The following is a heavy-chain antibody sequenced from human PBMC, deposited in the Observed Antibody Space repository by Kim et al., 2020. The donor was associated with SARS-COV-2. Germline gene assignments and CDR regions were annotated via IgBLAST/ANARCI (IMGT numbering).Heavy chain of an antibody. CDR2: INTGNGNT. V-gene: IGHV1-3*04. CDR3: ARNGYTYGYQMGF. Sequence: ASVKVSCKASGYTFTSYIMHWVHQAPGQRLEWMGWINTGNGNTKYVQKFQGRVTITSDTSASTAYIELSSLRSEDTAVYYCARNGYTYGYQMGFWGQGTL. D-gene: IGHD5-18*01. J-gene: IGHJ4*02. CDR1: GYTFTSYI.